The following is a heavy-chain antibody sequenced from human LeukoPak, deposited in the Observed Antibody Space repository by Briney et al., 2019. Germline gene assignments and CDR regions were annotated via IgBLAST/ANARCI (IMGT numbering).Heavy chain of an antibody. CDR3: AIHSSGWYQGFY. CDR1: GFTFSDYY. D-gene: IGHD6-19*01. V-gene: IGHV3-11*06. CDR2: ISSSSNYI. J-gene: IGHJ4*02. Sequence: GGSLRLSCAASGFTFSDYYMSWIRQAPGKGLEWVSYISSSSNYIYYADSVKGRFTISRDNAKNSLYLHMNGLRAEDSAVYYCAIHSSGWYQGFYWGQGTLLTVSS.